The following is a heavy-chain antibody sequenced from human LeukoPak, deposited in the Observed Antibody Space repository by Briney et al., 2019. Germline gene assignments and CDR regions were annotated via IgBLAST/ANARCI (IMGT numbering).Heavy chain of an antibody. D-gene: IGHD1-26*01. CDR2: ISGSGGST. J-gene: IGHJ4*02. CDR3: AKDGGIVGATTFAY. Sequence: PGGSLRLSCAASGFTFSSYAMSWVRQAPGKGLEWVPAISGSGGSTYYADSVKGRFTISRDNSKNTLYLQMNSLRAEDTAVYYCAKDGGIVGATTFAYWGQGTLVTVSS. CDR1: GFTFSSYA. V-gene: IGHV3-23*01.